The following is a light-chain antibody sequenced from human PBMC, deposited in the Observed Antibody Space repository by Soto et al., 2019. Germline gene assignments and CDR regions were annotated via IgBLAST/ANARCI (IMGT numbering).Light chain of an antibody. J-gene: IGKJ1*01. CDR3: QQYHSWPPRT. CDR2: GVY. V-gene: IGKV3D-15*01. CDR1: HGVSSN. Sequence: ERVMSQSPTILSVSPGERATLSCRSSHGVSSNLSWYQQKPGQAPRLLIYGVYTRAPGIPARFSGSGSGTEFTLTISSLQSEDFAVYYCQQYHSWPPRTFGQGTKVDIK.